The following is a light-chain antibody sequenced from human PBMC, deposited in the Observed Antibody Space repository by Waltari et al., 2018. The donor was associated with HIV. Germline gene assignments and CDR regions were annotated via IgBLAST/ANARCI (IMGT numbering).Light chain of an antibody. J-gene: IGKJ2*01. CDR3: QQYNNWPPAYT. CDR1: QSVDDL. V-gene: IGKV3-15*01. CDR2: GAS. Sequence: EIVMTQSPATLSVSPGERATLSCRASQSVDDLLSWYQHKPGQAPRLLIYGASTRATGIPARFSGSGSGTDFTLTINSLQSEDFAVYYCQQYNNWPPAYTFGQGTKLEIK.